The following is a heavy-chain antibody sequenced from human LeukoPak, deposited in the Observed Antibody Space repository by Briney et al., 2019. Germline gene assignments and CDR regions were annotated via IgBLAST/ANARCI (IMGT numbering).Heavy chain of an antibody. J-gene: IGHJ4*02. CDR1: GYTLTSYA. Sequence: ASVKVSCKASGYTLTSYAMNWVRQAPGQGLEWMGWINTNTGNPTYAQGFTGRFVFSLDTSVSTAYMQISSLKAEDTAVYYCARGSPGPYFDSWGQGTLVTVSS. D-gene: IGHD1-1*01. CDR3: ARGSPGPYFDS. V-gene: IGHV7-4-1*02. CDR2: INTNTGNP.